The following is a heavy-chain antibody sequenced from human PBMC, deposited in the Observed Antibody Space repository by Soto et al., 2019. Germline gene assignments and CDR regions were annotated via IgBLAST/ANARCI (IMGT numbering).Heavy chain of an antibody. CDR2: IYHSGST. CDR1: GGSISSGDYS. D-gene: IGHD3-16*01. Sequence: SETLSLTCAVSGGSISSGDYSWSWIRQPPGKGLEWIGYIYHSGSTYYNPSLKSRVTISVDTSKNQFSLKLSSVTAADTAVYYCARVLFGSNCWFDPWGQGTLVTVSS. CDR3: ARVLFGSNCWFDP. J-gene: IGHJ5*02. V-gene: IGHV4-30-2*01.